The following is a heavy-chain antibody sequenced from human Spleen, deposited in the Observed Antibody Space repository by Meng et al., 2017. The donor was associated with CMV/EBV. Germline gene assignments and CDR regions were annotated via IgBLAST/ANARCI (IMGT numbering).Heavy chain of an antibody. J-gene: IGHJ3*02. CDR2: IRDDGSNK. CDR3: ARGAAFDI. CDR1: GFTFSSYG. V-gene: IGHV3-30*02. Sequence: GESLKISCAASGFTFSSYGMHWVRQAPGKGLEWVAFIRDDGSNKYYADSVKGRFTISRDNAKNSLYLQINSLRAEDTAVYYCARGAAFDIWGQGTMVTVSS.